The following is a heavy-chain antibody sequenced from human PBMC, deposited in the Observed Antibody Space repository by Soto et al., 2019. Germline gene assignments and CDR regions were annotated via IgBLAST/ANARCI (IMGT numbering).Heavy chain of an antibody. V-gene: IGHV1-18*01. Sequence: QVQLVQCGAEVKNPGASVKVSCKASGYACTRYGIGWARQAPGQGLEWMGWINTYNGNTNYAQNVQGRVTLTTDTSSSTAYMELRSLRSNDTAIYYCAMVDVYVTPSPQDVWGQGTTVIVSS. D-gene: IGHD3-16*01. J-gene: IGHJ6*02. CDR2: INTYNGNT. CDR3: AMVDVYVTPSPQDV. CDR1: GYACTRYG.